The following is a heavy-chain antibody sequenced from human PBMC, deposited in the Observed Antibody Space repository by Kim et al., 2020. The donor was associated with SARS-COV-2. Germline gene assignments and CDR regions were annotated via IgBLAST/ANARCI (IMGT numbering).Heavy chain of an antibody. V-gene: IGHV1-46*01. J-gene: IGHJ4*01. CDR2: VNPDGGAT. D-gene: IGHD2-2*01. CDR1: GYSFTDYP. CDR3: AREIRGAAIPGY. Sequence: ASVKVSCKTSGYSFTDYPVHWVRQAPGQRPVWMGMVNPDGGATTFPPNFRGRVAMTRDTSTSTVYMQLSGLASDDTAVYYCAREIRGAAIPGYWGHGTLVIVSS.